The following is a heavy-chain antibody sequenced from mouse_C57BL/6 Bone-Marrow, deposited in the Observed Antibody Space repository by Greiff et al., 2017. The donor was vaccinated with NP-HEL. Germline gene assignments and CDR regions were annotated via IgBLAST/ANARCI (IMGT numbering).Heavy chain of an antibody. Sequence: QVQLQQPGAELVKPGASVKLSCKASGYTFTSYWMQWVKQRPGQGLEWIGEIDPSDSYTNYNQKFKGKATLTVDTSSSTAYMQLSSLTSEDSAVYCCARERDYGNPYYFDYWGQGTTLTVSS. CDR1: GYTFTSYW. D-gene: IGHD2-1*01. J-gene: IGHJ2*01. V-gene: IGHV1-50*01. CDR2: IDPSDSYT. CDR3: ARERDYGNPYYFDY.